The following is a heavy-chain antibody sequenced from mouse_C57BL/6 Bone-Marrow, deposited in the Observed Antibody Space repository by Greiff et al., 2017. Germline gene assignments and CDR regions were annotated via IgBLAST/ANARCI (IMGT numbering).Heavy chain of an antibody. CDR2: ISSGSSTI. CDR3: GRVRYGWWWLDD. J-gene: IGHJ1*03. CDR1: GFTFSDYG. D-gene: IGHD1-1*02. V-gene: IGHV5-17*01. Sequence: EVQVVESGGGLVKPGGSLKLSCAASGFTFSDYGMHWVRQAPEKGLEWVAYISSGSSTIYYADTVKGRFTFSRDTAKNTLFLQLTSLRSEDSAMYYGGRVRYGWWWLDDRGTGTTVTVSS.